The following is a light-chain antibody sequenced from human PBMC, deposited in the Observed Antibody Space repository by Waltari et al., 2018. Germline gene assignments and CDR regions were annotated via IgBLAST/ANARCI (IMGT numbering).Light chain of an antibody. Sequence: EIVLTQSTAYLSLSPGDRATLSCRASQSVGRTLAWYQQRPGQAPRLVIYDASSRATGIPDRFSGSGSGTDFSLTISRLEPEDFAVYYCQKYGTRPATFGQGTKVEVK. CDR1: QSVGRT. V-gene: IGKV3-20*01. CDR3: QKYGTRPAT. J-gene: IGKJ1*01. CDR2: DAS.